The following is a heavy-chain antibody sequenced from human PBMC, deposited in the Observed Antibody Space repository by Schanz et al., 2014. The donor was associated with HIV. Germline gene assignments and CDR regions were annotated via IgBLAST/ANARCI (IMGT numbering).Heavy chain of an antibody. V-gene: IGHV1-69*06. Sequence: QVQLVQSGAEVKKPGSSVKVSCKASGGTFMTYAISWVRQAPGQGLEWMGGIIPIFPAANYAQKFQGRVTITADKSTSTAYMELSSLRSEDTAVYYCAKDRTWDYYDSSGYPYYFDYWGQGTLVTVSS. J-gene: IGHJ4*02. D-gene: IGHD3-22*01. CDR2: IIPIFPAA. CDR3: AKDRTWDYYDSSGYPYYFDY. CDR1: GGTFMTYA.